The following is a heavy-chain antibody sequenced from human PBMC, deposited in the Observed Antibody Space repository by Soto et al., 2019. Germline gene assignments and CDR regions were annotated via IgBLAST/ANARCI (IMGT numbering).Heavy chain of an antibody. D-gene: IGHD7-27*01. CDR3: ASSLLTPFDY. J-gene: IGHJ4*02. V-gene: IGHV3-74*01. CDR2: INSDGSSA. CDR1: GFTFNSYW. Sequence: EVQLVESGGGLVQPGGSLRLSCAASGFTFNSYWIHWVRQAPGKGLVWVSRINSDGSSASYADSVKGRFTISRDNAKNTLYLQMNSLRAEDTAVYYCASSLLTPFDYWGQGTLVTVSS.